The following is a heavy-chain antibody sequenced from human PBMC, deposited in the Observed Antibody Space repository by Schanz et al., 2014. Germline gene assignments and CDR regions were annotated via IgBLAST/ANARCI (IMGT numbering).Heavy chain of an antibody. CDR3: ARENLNWEAFDI. CDR1: GFTVNTNY. V-gene: IGHV3-53*01. D-gene: IGHD7-27*01. Sequence: EVRLVESGGGLVEPGGSLRLSCSGSGFTVNTNYMSWVRQAPGKGLEWISSMYINSGSTQYADSVKGRFIISRDSSKNTLFLQMNSLRAEDTAVYYCARENLNWEAFDIWGQGTVVTVSS. J-gene: IGHJ3*02. CDR2: MYINSGST.